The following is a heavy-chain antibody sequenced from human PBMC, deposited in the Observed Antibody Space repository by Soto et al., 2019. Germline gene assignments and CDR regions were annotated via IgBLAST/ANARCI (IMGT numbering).Heavy chain of an antibody. J-gene: IGHJ4*02. CDR2: IIPILGIA. D-gene: IGHD5-12*01. CDR1: GGTLNSYT. V-gene: IGHV1-69*04. CDR3: ARDISGPRDGYNRHDY. Sequence: GAPVKVSRKASGGTLNSYTIRWVRQAPGQGLEWMGRIIPILGIANYAQKFQGRVTITADKSTSTAYMELSSLRSEDTAVYYCARDISGPRDGYNRHDYWGQGTLVTVSS.